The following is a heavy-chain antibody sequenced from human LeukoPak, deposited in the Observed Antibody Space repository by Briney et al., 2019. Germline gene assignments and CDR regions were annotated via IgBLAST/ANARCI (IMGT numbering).Heavy chain of an antibody. CDR1: GFTFSNAW. V-gene: IGHV3-15*01. Sequence: PGGSLRLSCAASGFTFSNAWMGWVRQAPGKGLEWVGRIKSKTDGGTTDYAAPVKGRFTISRDDSKNTLYLQMNSLKTEDTAVYYCTTGRYYDILTGNLDPFDYWGQGTLVTVSS. CDR2: IKSKTDGGTT. CDR3: TTGRYYDILTGNLDPFDY. D-gene: IGHD3-9*01. J-gene: IGHJ4*02.